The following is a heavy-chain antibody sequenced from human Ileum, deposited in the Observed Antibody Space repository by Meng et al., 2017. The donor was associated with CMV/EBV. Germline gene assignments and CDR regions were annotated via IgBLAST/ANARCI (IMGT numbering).Heavy chain of an antibody. J-gene: IGHJ4*02. CDR2: IYHTGTT. D-gene: IGHD7-27*01. Sequence: GSLRLSCTVSGGAISSSNYYWGWIRQPPGKGLEWIGSIYHTGTTNYNPSLRSRVTISVDTSKNQFSLRLTSVTTADTAVYFCVRGPPATWGSPFDHWGQGTLVTVSS. CDR3: VRGPPATWGSPFDH. V-gene: IGHV4-39*07. CDR1: GGAISSSNYY.